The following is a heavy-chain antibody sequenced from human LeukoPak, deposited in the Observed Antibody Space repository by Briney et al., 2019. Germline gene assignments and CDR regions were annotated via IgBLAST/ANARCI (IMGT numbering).Heavy chain of an antibody. CDR2: INPNSGGT. CDR3: ARDLGYSYGFDY. J-gene: IGHJ4*02. V-gene: IGHV1-2*02. D-gene: IGHD5-18*01. Sequence: ASVKVSCKGSGYTFTGYYMHWVRQAPGQGLEWMGWINPNSGGTNYAQKFQGRVTMTRDTSIGTAYMELSRLRSDDTAVYYCARDLGYSYGFDYWGQGTLVTVSS. CDR1: GYTFTGYY.